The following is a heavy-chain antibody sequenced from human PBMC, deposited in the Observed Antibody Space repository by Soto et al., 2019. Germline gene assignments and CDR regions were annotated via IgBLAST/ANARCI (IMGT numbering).Heavy chain of an antibody. D-gene: IGHD2-2*01. V-gene: IGHV1-2*04. CDR1: GYTFTGYY. Sequence: EASVKVSCKASGYTFTGYYMHWVRQAPGQGLEWMGWINPNSGGTNYAQKFQGWVTMTRDTSISTAYMELSRLRSDDTAVYYCARDVGVPPEYAFDIWGQGTMVTVSS. CDR2: INPNSGGT. CDR3: ARDVGVPPEYAFDI. J-gene: IGHJ3*02.